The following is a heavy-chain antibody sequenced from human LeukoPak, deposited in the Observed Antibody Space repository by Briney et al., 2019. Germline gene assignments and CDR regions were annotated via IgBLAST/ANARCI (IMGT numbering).Heavy chain of an antibody. CDR1: GFTFSDYY. CDR2: ISRSGSTI. Sequence: GGSLRLSCAASGFTFSDYYMSWIRQAPGKGLEGVSYISRSGSTIYYADSVKGRFTISRDNAKNSLYLQMNSLRAEDTAVYYCARDTIVPGDIAAAGILNDYWGQGTLVTVSS. V-gene: IGHV3-11*04. D-gene: IGHD6-13*01. CDR3: ARDTIVPGDIAAAGILNDY. J-gene: IGHJ4*02.